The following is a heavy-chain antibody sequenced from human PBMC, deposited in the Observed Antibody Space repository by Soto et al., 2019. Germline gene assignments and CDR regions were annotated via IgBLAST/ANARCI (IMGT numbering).Heavy chain of an antibody. CDR1: GFSLSTSGVG. CDR3: AHKGSHDWPLDY. D-gene: IGHD3-9*01. V-gene: IGHV2-5*02. Sequence: QITLKESGPTLVRPTQTLTLTCAFSGFSLSTSGVGVGWIRQPPGKALEGLAVMYWDDSKHYSPSLRSRLTITKDTPKNQVVLTMTNMDPMDRGTYCCAHKGSHDWPLDYWGQGTLVTVSS. J-gene: IGHJ4*02. CDR2: MYWDDSK.